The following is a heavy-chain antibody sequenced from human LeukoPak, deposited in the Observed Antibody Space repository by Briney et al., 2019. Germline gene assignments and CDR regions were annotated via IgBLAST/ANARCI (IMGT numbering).Heavy chain of an antibody. D-gene: IGHD3-22*01. CDR1: GGSISSYY. CDR2: IYTSGST. V-gene: IGHV4-4*07. J-gene: IGHJ4*02. Sequence: SETLSLTCTVSGGSISSYYWSWIRQPAGKGLEWIGRIYTSGSTNYNPSLKSRVTMSVDTSKNQFSLKLSSVTAADTAVYYCARYYYDSSGYSTFDYWGQGTLVTVSS. CDR3: ARYYYDSSGYSTFDY.